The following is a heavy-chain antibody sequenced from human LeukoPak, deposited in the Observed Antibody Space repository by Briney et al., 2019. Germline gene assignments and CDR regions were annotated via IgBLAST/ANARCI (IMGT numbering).Heavy chain of an antibody. CDR1: GGSFSGYY. D-gene: IGHD2-21*01. J-gene: IGHJ5*02. Sequence: SETLSLTCAVYGGSFSGYYWSWIRQPPGKGLEWIGEINHSGSTNYNPSLKSRVTISVDTSKNQFSLKLSSVTAADTAVYYCARVHIAVVSPIGNWFDPWGQGTLVNVSS. CDR3: ARVHIAVVSPIGNWFDP. V-gene: IGHV4-34*01. CDR2: INHSGST.